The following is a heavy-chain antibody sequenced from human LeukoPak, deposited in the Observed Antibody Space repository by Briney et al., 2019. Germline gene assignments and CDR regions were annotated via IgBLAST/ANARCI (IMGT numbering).Heavy chain of an antibody. CDR2: IYPGDSDT. Sequence: GQSLKISCKGPGYSFTSYWISWVGQMPGKGLEWMGIIYPGDSDTRYSPSFQGQVTISADKSISTAYLQWSSLKASDTAMYYCARHRSDYYYYYMDVWGKGTTVTVSS. CDR3: ARHRSDYYYYYMDV. V-gene: IGHV5-51*01. CDR1: GYSFTSYW. J-gene: IGHJ6*03.